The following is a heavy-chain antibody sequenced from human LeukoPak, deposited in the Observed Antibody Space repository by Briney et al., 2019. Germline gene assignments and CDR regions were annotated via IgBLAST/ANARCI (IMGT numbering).Heavy chain of an antibody. Sequence: GGSLRLSCAASGFTFSSYAMSWVRQAQGKGLEWVSAISGSGGSTYYADSVKGRFTISRDNSKNTLYLQMNSLRAEDTAVYYCAKVRYYDYVWGSYRAPHFDYWGQGTLVTVSS. J-gene: IGHJ4*02. CDR2: ISGSGGST. V-gene: IGHV3-23*01. CDR3: AKVRYYDYVWGSYRAPHFDY. D-gene: IGHD3-16*02. CDR1: GFTFSSYA.